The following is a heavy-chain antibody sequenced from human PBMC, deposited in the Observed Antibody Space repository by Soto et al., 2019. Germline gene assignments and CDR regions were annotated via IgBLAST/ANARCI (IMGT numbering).Heavy chain of an antibody. CDR1: GGTFSSYA. CDR3: ARGARFTIFGVVRMDV. D-gene: IGHD3-3*01. CDR2: IIPIFGTA. Sequence: SVKVSCKASGGTFSSYAISWVRQAPGQWLEWMGGIIPIFGTANYARTFQGRVTITADKSTSTAYMELSSLRSEDTAVYYCARGARFTIFGVVRMDVWGQGTTVTVSS. V-gene: IGHV1-69*06. J-gene: IGHJ6*02.